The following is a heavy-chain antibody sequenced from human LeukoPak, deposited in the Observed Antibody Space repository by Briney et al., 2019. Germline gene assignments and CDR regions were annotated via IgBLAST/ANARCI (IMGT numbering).Heavy chain of an antibody. CDR1: GYTLTELS. CDR3: ATMAYYDFWSGYTMPIDY. Sequence: GASVKVSCKVSGYTLTELSMHWVRQAPGKGLEWMGGFDPEDGETIYAQKFQGRVTMTRNTSISTAYMELSSLRSEDTAVYYCATMAYYDFWSGYTMPIDYWGQGTLVTVSS. CDR2: FDPEDGET. V-gene: IGHV1-24*01. J-gene: IGHJ4*02. D-gene: IGHD3-3*01.